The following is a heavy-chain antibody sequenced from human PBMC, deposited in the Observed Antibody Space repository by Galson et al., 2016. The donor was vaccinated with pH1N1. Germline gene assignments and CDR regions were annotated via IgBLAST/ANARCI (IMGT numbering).Heavy chain of an antibody. CDR1: GDSISSVSYY. CDR3: TGCYREKLWGCSNYYYSRHL. CDR2: IHYNGGT. J-gene: IGHJ6*03. Sequence: LSLTCTVSGDSISSVSYYWSWIRQLPGKGLEWIGHIHYNGGTFYNPSLQSRISMSMDTPKNHFSLNLTSVTAADTAVYYFTGCYREKLWGCSNYYYSRHLWGQGTKVTVPS. D-gene: IGHD2-2*01. V-gene: IGHV4-31*03.